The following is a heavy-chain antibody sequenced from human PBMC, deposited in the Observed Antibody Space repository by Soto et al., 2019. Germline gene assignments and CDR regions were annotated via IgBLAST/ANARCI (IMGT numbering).Heavy chain of an antibody. CDR2: IFSDAER. D-gene: IGHD3-10*01. CDR1: GFSLTTGRMG. CDR3: VRMNAESYSSYYAMDV. V-gene: IGHV2-26*01. J-gene: IGHJ6*02. Sequence: QVTLRESGPVLVKPTETLTLTCNVSGFSLTTGRMGVSWIRQPPGKALEWLAHIFSDAERSYSRSLQGRLTVSKLGSESHVVLTMTNMDPVDPGTYFCVRMNAESYSSYYAMDVWGQGTTVTVSS.